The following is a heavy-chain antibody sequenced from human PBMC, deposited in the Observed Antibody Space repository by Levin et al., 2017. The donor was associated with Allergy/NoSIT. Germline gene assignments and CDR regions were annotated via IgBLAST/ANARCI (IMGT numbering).Heavy chain of an antibody. Sequence: SPTLSLPCAVYGGSFSGYYWSWIRQPPGKGLEWIGEINHSGSTNYNPSLKSRVTISVDTSKNQFSLKLSSVTAADTAVYYCARGLYGTPNWGQGTLVTVSS. CDR1: GGSFSGYY. D-gene: IGHD1-14*01. V-gene: IGHV4-34*01. J-gene: IGHJ4*02. CDR2: INHSGST. CDR3: ARGLYGTPN.